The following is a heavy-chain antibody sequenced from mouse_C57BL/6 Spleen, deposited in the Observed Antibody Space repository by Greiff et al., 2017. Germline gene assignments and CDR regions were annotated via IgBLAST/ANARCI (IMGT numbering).Heavy chain of an antibody. J-gene: IGHJ3*01. CDR3: TTPYYSNYAGFAY. V-gene: IGHV1-15*01. D-gene: IGHD2-5*01. CDR2: IDPETGGT. CDR1: GYTFTDYE. Sequence: VKLQQSGAELVRPGASVTLSCKASGYTFTDYEMHWVKQTPGHGLEWIGAIDPETGGTAYNQKFKGKAILTADKSSSTAYMELRSLTSEDSAVYYCTTPYYSNYAGFAYWGQGTLVTVSA.